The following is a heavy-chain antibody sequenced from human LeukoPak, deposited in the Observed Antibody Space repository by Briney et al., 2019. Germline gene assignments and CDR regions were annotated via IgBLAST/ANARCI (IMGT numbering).Heavy chain of an antibody. J-gene: IGHJ4*02. V-gene: IGHV4-59*12. CDR1: GGSFSGYY. Sequence: SETLSLTCAVYGGSFSGYYWSWIRQPPGKGLEWIGYIYYSGSTNYNPSLKSRVTISVDTSKNQFSLKLSSVTAADTAVYYCATGQLPYDYWGQGTLVTVSS. D-gene: IGHD2-2*01. CDR3: ATGQLPYDY. CDR2: IYYSGST.